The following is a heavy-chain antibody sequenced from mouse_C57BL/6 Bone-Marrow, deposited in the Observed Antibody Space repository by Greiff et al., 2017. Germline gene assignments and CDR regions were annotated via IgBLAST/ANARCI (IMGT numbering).Heavy chain of an antibody. CDR2: IDPEDGET. D-gene: IGHD2-1*01. J-gene: IGHJ3*01. CDR1: GFNIKDYY. CDR3: ARDLLWPGRLAY. V-gene: IGHV14-2*01. Sequence: EVQLQQSGAELVKPGASVKLSCTASGFNIKDYYMHWVKQRTEQGLEWIGRIDPEDGETKYDPKFQGKATITADTSSNTAYLQLSMLTSEDTAVYYGARDLLWPGRLAYWGQGTLVTVSA.